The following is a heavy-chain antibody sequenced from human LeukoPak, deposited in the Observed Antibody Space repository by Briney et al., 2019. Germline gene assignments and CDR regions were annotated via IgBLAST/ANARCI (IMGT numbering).Heavy chain of an antibody. Sequence: PGRSLRLSCAASGFTFSSYAMHWVRQAPGKGLEWLAFVSYDGSKKYYSDSVKGRFTISRDNSKNTLFLQMNSLRAEDTAVYSCAKDVKFSWPFYFDYWGQGILVTVSS. CDR2: VSYDGSKK. J-gene: IGHJ4*02. V-gene: IGHV3-30*04. CDR1: GFTFSSYA. CDR3: AKDVKFSWPFYFDY. D-gene: IGHD5-12*01.